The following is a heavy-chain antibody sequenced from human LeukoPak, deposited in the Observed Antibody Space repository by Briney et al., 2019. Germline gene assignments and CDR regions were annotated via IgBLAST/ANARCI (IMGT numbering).Heavy chain of an antibody. V-gene: IGHV4-61*01. Sequence: SETLSLTCTVSGYSISSGYYWSWIRQPPGKGLEWIGYIYYSGSTNYNPSLKSRVTISVDTSKNQFSLKLSSVTAADMAVYYCARGRGEGRGIAMIRGVRAPSYNWFDPWGHGTLVTVSS. J-gene: IGHJ5*02. CDR2: IYYSGST. D-gene: IGHD3-10*01. CDR1: GYSISSGYY. CDR3: ARGRGEGRGIAMIRGVRAPSYNWFDP.